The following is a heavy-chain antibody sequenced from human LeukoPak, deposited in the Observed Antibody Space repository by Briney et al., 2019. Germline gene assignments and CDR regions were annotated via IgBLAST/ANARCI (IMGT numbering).Heavy chain of an antibody. CDR2: MNPNSGNT. CDR3: ARDYYGSKSSSFDP. D-gene: IGHD3-10*01. Sequence: ASVKVSCKASGYTFTCYDINWVRQATGQGLEWLGWMNPNSGNTGYAQNFQGRVTMTRDTSIDTAYMELTSLRYEDTAVYYCARDYYGSKSSSFDPWGQGTLVTVSS. J-gene: IGHJ5*02. CDR1: GYTFTCYD. V-gene: IGHV1-8*01.